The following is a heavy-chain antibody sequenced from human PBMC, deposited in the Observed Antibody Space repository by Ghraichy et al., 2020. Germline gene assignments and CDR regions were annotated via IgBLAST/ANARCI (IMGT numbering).Heavy chain of an antibody. Sequence: SETLSLTCTVSGGSISSSSYYWGWIRQPPGKGLEWIGTIYYSGSTYYNPSLKSRVTISVDTSKNQFSLKLSSVTAADTAVYYCARHQQASYDFWSGYYTLYYFDYWGQGTLVTVSS. V-gene: IGHV4-39*01. J-gene: IGHJ4*02. CDR3: ARHQQASYDFWSGYYTLYYFDY. CDR1: GGSISSSSYY. D-gene: IGHD3-3*01. CDR2: IYYSGST.